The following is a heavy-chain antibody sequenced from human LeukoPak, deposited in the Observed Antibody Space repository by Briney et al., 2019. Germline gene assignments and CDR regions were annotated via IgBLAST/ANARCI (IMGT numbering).Heavy chain of an antibody. V-gene: IGHV3-33*01. CDR1: GFTCSTYV. J-gene: IGHJ4*02. CDR3: ARDPYSGSYPTYYFDY. Sequence: GGSLRLSCAASGFTCSTYVMSWVRQAPGKGLEWVTVIWYDGTNQYYADSVKGRFTISRDNSKNTLYLQMNSLRAEDTAVYYCARDPYSGSYPTYYFDYWGQGTLVTVSP. D-gene: IGHD1-26*01. CDR2: IWYDGTNQ.